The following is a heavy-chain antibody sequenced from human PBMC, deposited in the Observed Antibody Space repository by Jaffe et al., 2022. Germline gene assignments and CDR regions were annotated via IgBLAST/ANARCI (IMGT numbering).Heavy chain of an antibody. J-gene: IGHJ6*03. D-gene: IGHD2-15*01. CDR1: GGSISSNY. V-gene: IGHV4-59*01. CDR2: IYYSGST. CDR3: ARGGAGVGVSYYYYYYMDV. Sequence: QVQLQESGPGLVKPSETLSLTCTVSGGSISSNYWSWIRQPPGKGLEWIGYIYYSGSTKSNPSLKSRVTISVDTSKNQFSLKLSSVTAADTAVYYCARGGAGVGVSYYYYYYMDVWGKGTTVTVSS.